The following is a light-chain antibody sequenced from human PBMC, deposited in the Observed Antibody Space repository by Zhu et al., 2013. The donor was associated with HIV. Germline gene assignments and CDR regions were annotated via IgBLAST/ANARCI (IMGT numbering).Light chain of an antibody. CDR2: EVN. J-gene: IGLJ1*01. Sequence: QSALTQPPSASGSPGQSVTISCTGTSSDVGGYNYVSWYQQHPGKAPKLMIYEVNKRPSGVPDRFSGSKSGNMASLTISGLQAEDEADYYCSSYAGSNNSYVFGTGTKVTVL. CDR3: SSYAGSNNSYV. V-gene: IGLV2-8*01. CDR1: SSDVGGYNY.